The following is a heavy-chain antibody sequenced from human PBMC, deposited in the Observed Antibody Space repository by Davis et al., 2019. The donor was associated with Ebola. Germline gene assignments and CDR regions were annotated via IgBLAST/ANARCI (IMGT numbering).Heavy chain of an antibody. D-gene: IGHD6-19*01. CDR2: INPSGGST. CDR3: ARGSVAGTWHYGMAV. J-gene: IGHJ6*02. Sequence: AASVKVSCKASGYTFNSYYIHWVRQAPGQGLEWMGIINPSGGSTTYAQKFQGRITMTRDTSINTAYMELSGLTSDDTAVYYCARGSVAGTWHYGMAVWGQGTTVTVSS. CDR1: GYTFNSYY. V-gene: IGHV1-46*02.